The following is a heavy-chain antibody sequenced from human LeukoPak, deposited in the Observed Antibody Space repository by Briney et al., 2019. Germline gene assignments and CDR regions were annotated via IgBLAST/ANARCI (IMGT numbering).Heavy chain of an antibody. V-gene: IGHV1-69*13. J-gene: IGHJ5*02. D-gene: IGHD3-3*01. CDR2: IIPIFGTA. CDR3: VTLGYDFWSGYYIWFDP. Sequence: SVKVSCKASGGTFSSYAISWVRQAPGQGLEWRGGIIPIFGTANYAQKFQGRVTITADESTSTAYMELSSLRSEDTAVYYCVTLGYDFWSGYYIWFDPWGQGTLVTVSS. CDR1: GGTFSSYA.